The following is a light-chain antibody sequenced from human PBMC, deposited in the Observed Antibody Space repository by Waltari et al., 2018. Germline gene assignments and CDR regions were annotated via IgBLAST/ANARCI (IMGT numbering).Light chain of an antibody. CDR1: QSLLHSTGNTY. J-gene: IGKJ1*01. CDR2: KVT. V-gene: IGKV2-29*03. CDR3: MQSTKDPWT. Sequence: DIVMTQTQLSLPVTPGEPASISCRSSQSLLHSTGNTYLNWYLQKPGQSPRLLIYKVTSRETGVPDRFSGSGSGTDFTLKISRVEPEDVGVYYCMQSTKDPWTFGQGTKVEIK.